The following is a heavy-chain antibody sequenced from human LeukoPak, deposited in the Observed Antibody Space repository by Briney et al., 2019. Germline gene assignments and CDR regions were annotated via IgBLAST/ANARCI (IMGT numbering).Heavy chain of an antibody. V-gene: IGHV3-74*01. CDR2: IKSDGSGT. CDR3: AREFRKPSTGD. CDR1: GFTFSRYW. J-gene: IGHJ4*02. D-gene: IGHD1-14*01. Sequence: GGSLRLSCAASGFTFSRYWMTWVRQAPGKGLVWVSRIKSDGSGTTYADSVKGRFTISRDNAKNTLYLQMNSLRAEDTAVYFCAREFRKPSTGDWGQGTLVTVSS.